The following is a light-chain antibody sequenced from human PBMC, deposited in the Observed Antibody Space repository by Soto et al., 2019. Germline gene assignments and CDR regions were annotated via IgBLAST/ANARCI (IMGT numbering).Light chain of an antibody. J-gene: IGKJ2*01. CDR1: QSISDW. CDR2: DAS. CDR3: QQYNSYSPYT. V-gene: IGKV1-5*01. Sequence: DIPMTQSPSTLSASVGDRVTITCRASQSISDWLAWYQPKPGKAPTLLIYDASSLESGVPSRFSGSGSGTEFTLTISSLQTDDFATYYCQQYNSYSPYTFGQGTKLEIK.